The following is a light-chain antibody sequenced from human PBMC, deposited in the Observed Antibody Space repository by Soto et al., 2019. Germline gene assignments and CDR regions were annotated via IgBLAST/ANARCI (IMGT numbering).Light chain of an antibody. CDR2: DVN. J-gene: IGLJ1*01. CDR3: SSYTSSTTYD. V-gene: IGLV2-18*02. Sequence: QSALTQPTSVSGSPGQSVAISCTGTSSDVGNSNGVSWYHQPPGTAPKLMIYDVNNRPSGVPDRFSGSKSGNTASLTISGLQAEDEGDYYCSSYTSSTTYDFGTGTKVPVL. CDR1: SSDVGNSNG.